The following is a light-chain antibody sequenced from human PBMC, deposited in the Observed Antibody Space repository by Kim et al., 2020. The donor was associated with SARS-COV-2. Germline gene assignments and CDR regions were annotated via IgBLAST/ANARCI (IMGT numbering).Light chain of an antibody. V-gene: IGKV3-20*01. CDR1: QSVSANY. Sequence: EIVLTQSPGTLSLSPGERATLSCRASQSVSANYLAWYQQKPGQAPRLLIYGVSSRATGIPDRFSGSGSGTDFTLTINRLEPEDFAVYHCQQYVFSPWTFGQGTKVDIK. J-gene: IGKJ1*01. CDR2: GVS. CDR3: QQYVFSPWT.